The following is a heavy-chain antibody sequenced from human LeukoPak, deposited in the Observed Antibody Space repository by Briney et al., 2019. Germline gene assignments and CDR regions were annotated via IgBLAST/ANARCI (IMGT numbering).Heavy chain of an antibody. CDR2: VSFGSSYI. CDR3: ARASTEYAVTDGFDT. Sequence: GGSLRLSCAASGFTFRDYTMNWLRQSPGKGLQWVSYVSFGSSYISYADSLKGRFTISRDDAKSSVYLEMTSLRAEDTAVYYCARASTEYAVTDGFDTWGPGTLVTVSS. J-gene: IGHJ5*02. CDR1: GFTFRDYT. D-gene: IGHD4-17*01. V-gene: IGHV3-21*01.